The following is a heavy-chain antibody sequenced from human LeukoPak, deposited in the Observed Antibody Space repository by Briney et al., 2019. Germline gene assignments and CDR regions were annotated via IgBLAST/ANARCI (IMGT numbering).Heavy chain of an antibody. V-gene: IGHV3-23*01. Sequence: GGSLRLSCAASGFTFSSYAMSWVRQAPGKGLEWVSAISGSGGSTYYADSVKGRFTISRDNSKNTLYLQMNSLRAEDTALYYCAKDPDGKITRGSWFDPWGQGTLVTVSS. CDR1: GFTFSSYA. CDR3: AKDPDGKITRGSWFDP. J-gene: IGHJ5*02. CDR2: ISGSGGST. D-gene: IGHD2-2*01.